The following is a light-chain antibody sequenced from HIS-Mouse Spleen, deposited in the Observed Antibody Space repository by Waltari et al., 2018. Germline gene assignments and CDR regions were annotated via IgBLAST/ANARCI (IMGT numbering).Light chain of an antibody. CDR1: QGISSY. J-gene: IGKJ2*01. Sequence: GGRVTITCRASQGISSYLAWYQQKPGKAPKLLIYAASTLQSGVPSRFSGSGSGTDFTLTISCLQSEDFATYYCQQYYSYPYTFGQGTKLEIK. CDR2: AAS. CDR3: QQYYSYPYT. V-gene: IGKV1-8*01.